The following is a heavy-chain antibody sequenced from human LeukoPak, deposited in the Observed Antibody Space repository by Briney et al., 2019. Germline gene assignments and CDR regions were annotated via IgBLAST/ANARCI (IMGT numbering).Heavy chain of an antibody. Sequence: SETLSLTCTVSGGSISSYYWSWIRQPPGKGLEWIGYIYYSGSTYYNPSLKSRVAISVDTSKNQFSLKLSSVTAADTAVYYCARVVGEQQPRFDYWGQGTLVTVSS. CDR2: IYYSGST. CDR3: ARVVGEQQPRFDY. CDR1: GGSISSYY. D-gene: IGHD6-13*01. J-gene: IGHJ4*02. V-gene: IGHV4-59*01.